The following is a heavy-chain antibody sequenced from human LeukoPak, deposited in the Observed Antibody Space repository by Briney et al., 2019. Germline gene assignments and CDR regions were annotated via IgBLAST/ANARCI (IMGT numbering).Heavy chain of an antibody. CDR2: ISYDGSNK. V-gene: IGHV3-30-3*01. J-gene: IGHJ4*02. Sequence: PGGSLRLSCAASGFTFSSYAMHWVRQAPGKGLEWVAVISYDGSNKYYADSVKGRFTISRDNVKNSLYLQMNSLRDEDTAVYYCAGGRPGGYWGQGTLVTVSS. CDR3: AGGRPGGY. CDR1: GFTFSSYA. D-gene: IGHD3-16*01.